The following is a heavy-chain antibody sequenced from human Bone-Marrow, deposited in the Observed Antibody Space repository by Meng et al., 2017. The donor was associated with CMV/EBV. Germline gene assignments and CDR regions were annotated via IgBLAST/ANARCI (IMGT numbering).Heavy chain of an antibody. J-gene: IGHJ4*02. V-gene: IGHV3-21*01. CDR2: ISSSSSYI. Sequence: GESLKISCAASGFTFSSYSMNWVRQAPGKGLEWVSSISSSSSYIYYADSVKGRFTISRDNAKNSLYLQMNSLRAEDTAVYYCARDLGPGGIAAAGRSVYWGQGTLVTASS. D-gene: IGHD6-13*01. CDR3: ARDLGPGGIAAAGRSVY. CDR1: GFTFSSYS.